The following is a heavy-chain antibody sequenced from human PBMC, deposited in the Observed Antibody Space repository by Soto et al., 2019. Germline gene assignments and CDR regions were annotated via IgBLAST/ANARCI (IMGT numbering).Heavy chain of an antibody. V-gene: IGHV3-7*01. D-gene: IGHD2-8*02. CDR1: GFIFSNYW. CDR3: ARLNSGYFDY. J-gene: IGHJ4*02. Sequence: PGWSLRLSCASSGFIFSNYWMSWVRQTPGKGLAWVANIKQNGSEKYYVDSVKGRFTISRDNAKNSLYLQMNSLRAEDTAVYYCARLNSGYFDYWAQGTLVTVSS. CDR2: IKQNGSEK.